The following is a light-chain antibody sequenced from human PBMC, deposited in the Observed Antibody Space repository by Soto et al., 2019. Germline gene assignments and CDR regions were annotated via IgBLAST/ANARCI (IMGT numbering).Light chain of an antibody. CDR1: QDISNF. J-gene: IGKJ3*01. Sequence: DIQMTQSPSSLSASVGDRVTITCRASQDISNFLVWFQQKPGKVPNLLIYGASTLQSGVPSRFSGSGSGTDFALTISSPQPEEVATYFSQKYNSAPFTFGAGTTVDIK. CDR3: QKYNSAPFT. CDR2: GAS. V-gene: IGKV1-27*01.